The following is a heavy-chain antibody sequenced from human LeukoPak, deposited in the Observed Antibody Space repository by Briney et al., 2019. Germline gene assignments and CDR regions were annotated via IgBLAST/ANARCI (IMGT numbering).Heavy chain of an antibody. J-gene: IGHJ5*02. D-gene: IGHD1-26*01. V-gene: IGHV1-2*02. CDR3: ARAPRYSENLVDP. CDR1: GYTFTGYY. Sequence: ASVKVSCKASGYTFTGYYMHWVRQAPGQGLEWMGWINPNSGGTNYAQKFQGRVTMTGDTSISTAYMELSRLRSDDTAVYYCARAPRYSENLVDPWGQGTLVTVSS. CDR2: INPNSGGT.